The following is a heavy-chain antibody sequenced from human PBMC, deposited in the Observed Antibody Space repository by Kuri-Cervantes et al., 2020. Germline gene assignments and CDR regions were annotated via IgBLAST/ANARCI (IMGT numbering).Heavy chain of an antibody. CDR3: ARGGNGYGFGELDY. CDR1: GGSISSSSYY. V-gene: IGHV4-39*01. J-gene: IGHJ4*02. Sequence: GSLRLSCTVFGGSISSSSYYWGWIRRPPGKGLEWIGSIYYSGSTYYNPSLKSRVTISVDTSKNQFSLKLSSVTAADTAVYYCARGGNGYGFGELDYWGQGTLVTV. D-gene: IGHD3-10*01. CDR2: IYYSGST.